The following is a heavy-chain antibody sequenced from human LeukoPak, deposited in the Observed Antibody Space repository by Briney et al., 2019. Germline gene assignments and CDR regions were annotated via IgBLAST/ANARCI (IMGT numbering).Heavy chain of an antibody. CDR2: IKHDGTEK. V-gene: IGHV3-7*01. CDR3: ATFVGIVSGTYTVPGGLLV. Sequence: GSLRLSCVASEFSPTNFWMTWVRRAPGRRLGWVANIKHDGTEKYYVDSVKGRFTISRDNAKNSLYLQMNSLRAEDTAVYYCATFVGIVSGTYTVPGGLLVWGKGTTVTVSS. J-gene: IGHJ6*04. CDR1: EFSPTNFW. D-gene: IGHD2-2*03.